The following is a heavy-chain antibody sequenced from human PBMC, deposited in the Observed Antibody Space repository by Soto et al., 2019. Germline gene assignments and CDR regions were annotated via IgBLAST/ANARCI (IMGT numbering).Heavy chain of an antibody. CDR1: ECTFNNYS. J-gene: IGHJ6*02. D-gene: IGHD6-13*01. Sequence: QVQLVESGGGVVQPGRSLKLSCEASECTFNNYSMHGVRQAPGKGLERVAVIWNDGNGYYYANSVKGRFTISRDNTKNTLKLQMSSLRVENTAVYYCARRQISPPTRGAASARGGMDAWGQGTTVTVS. CDR2: IWNDGNGY. CDR3: ARRQISPPTRGAASARGGMDA. V-gene: IGHV3-33*01.